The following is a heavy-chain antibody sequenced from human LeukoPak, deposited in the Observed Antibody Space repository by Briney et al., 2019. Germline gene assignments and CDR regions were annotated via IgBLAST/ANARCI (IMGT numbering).Heavy chain of an antibody. CDR1: GYTFTNYG. D-gene: IGHD3-22*01. J-gene: IGHJ5*02. V-gene: IGHV1-18*01. CDR3: ARADNYYDRAFDP. Sequence: GASVKVSCKASGYTFTNYGISWVRQAPGQGLEWMGWITDYNGNTNYAQKLQGRVTMTTDTSTSTAYMELRSLRSDDTAVYYCARADNYYDRAFDPWGQGTLVTVSS. CDR2: ITDYNGNT.